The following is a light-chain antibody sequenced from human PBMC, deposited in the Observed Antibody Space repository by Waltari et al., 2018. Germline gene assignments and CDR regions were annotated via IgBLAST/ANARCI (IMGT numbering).Light chain of an antibody. CDR2: GAS. CDR1: QDIRKN. Sequence: DIQMTQSPSSLSASVGDRVTITCQASQDIRKNLNWFQQKPGKAPQVLIFGASTSQAAVPSRFSGSGSGTDFAFTISSLQPEDIGTYYCQQYANLPLTFGGGTRVEIK. CDR3: QQYANLPLT. V-gene: IGKV1-33*01. J-gene: IGKJ4*01.